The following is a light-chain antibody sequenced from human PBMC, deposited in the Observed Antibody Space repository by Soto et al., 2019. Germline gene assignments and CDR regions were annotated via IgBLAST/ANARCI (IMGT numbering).Light chain of an antibody. J-gene: IGKJ1*01. V-gene: IGKV3-20*01. CDR2: GAS. CDR3: QQYDSSPRA. Sequence: EIVMTQSPATLSVSQGESATLSCRASQSVGSNLAWYQQKPGQAPRLLIYGASSRATGIPDRFSGSGSGTDFTLTINRLEPEDFAVYYCQQYDSSPRAVGQGTKVDI. CDR1: QSVGSN.